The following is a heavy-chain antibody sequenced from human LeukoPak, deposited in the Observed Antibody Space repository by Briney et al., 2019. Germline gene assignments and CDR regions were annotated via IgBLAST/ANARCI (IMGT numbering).Heavy chain of an antibody. Sequence: ASVKVSCKASGYSFSSYGFSWVRQAPGQGLEWMGWINTYNGHTNYTQTLQGRVTMTTDTSTSTAYMELRNLRPDDTAVYFCARDPRITGTTAYYFDYWGQGILVTVSS. D-gene: IGHD1-7*01. CDR1: GYSFSSYG. CDR2: INTYNGHT. CDR3: ARDPRITGTTAYYFDY. J-gene: IGHJ4*02. V-gene: IGHV1-18*01.